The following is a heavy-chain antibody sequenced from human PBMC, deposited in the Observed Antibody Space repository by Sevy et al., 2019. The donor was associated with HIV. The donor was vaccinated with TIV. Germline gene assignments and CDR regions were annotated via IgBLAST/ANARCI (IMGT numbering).Heavy chain of an antibody. CDR1: GFTFSTYA. CDR2: IFRNFRGVDVT. CDR3: SGARYDSSGSFHAFDI. Sequence: GGSLRLSCTTSGFTFSTYAMTWVRQAPGKGLEWVSTIFRNFRGVDVTYYADSVKGRFTISRDSSRSTLYLQMNSLRAEDTAIYYWSGARYDSSGSFHAFDIWGQGTMVTVSS. V-gene: IGHV3-23*01. J-gene: IGHJ3*02. D-gene: IGHD3-22*01.